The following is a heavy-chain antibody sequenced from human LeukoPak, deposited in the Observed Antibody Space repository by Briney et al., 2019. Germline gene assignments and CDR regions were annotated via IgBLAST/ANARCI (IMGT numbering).Heavy chain of an antibody. CDR2: ISYDGSNK. J-gene: IGHJ6*02. CDR1: GFTFSSDG. Sequence: GGSLRLSCAASGFTFSSDGMHWVRQAPGKGLEWVAVISYDGSNKYYADSVKGRFTISRDNSKNTLYLQMNSLRAEDTAVYYCAKVGYYGSGSMDVWGQGTTVTVSS. V-gene: IGHV3-30*18. D-gene: IGHD3-10*01. CDR3: AKVGYYGSGSMDV.